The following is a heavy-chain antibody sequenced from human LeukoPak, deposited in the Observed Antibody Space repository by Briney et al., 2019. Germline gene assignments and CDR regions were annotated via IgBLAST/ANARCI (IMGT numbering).Heavy chain of an antibody. D-gene: IGHD6-19*01. CDR1: GFTFVNYA. J-gene: IGHJ4*02. V-gene: IGHV3-23*01. CDR3: AKARLSTGWAYNDY. Sequence: GGSLRLFCAASGFTFVNYAMSWVRQAPGKGLEWVSAVVGAGTTTFYADSVKGRFTISRDNSKNTVYLQINSLRAGDTAVYYCAKARLSTGWAYNDYWGQGTLVTVSS. CDR2: VVGAGTTT.